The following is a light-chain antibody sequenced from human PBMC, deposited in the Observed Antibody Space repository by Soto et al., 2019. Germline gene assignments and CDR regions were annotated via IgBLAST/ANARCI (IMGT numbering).Light chain of an antibody. V-gene: IGLV4-69*01. CDR3: QNWDTGARVV. Sequence: QPVLTQSPSASASLGASVKLTCTLSSGHSSYAIAWHQQQPEKGTRYLMKLSSDGSHSKGDGIPFRSSGSSSAAERDLTVPSLQYEDESDYYCQNWDTGARVVFGGGTKLTVL. CDR1: SGHSSYA. J-gene: IGLJ2*01. CDR2: LSSDGSH.